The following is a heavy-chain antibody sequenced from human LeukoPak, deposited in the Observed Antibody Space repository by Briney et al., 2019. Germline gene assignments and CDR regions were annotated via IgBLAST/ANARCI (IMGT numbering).Heavy chain of an antibody. CDR2: INHSGST. Sequence: SETLSLTCAVYSGSFSGYYWSWIRQPPGKGLEWIGEINHSGSTNYNPSLKSRVTISVDTSKNQFSLKLSSGTAADTAVYYCAGSPAYGLGSNAYYFDYWGQGTLVTVSS. J-gene: IGHJ4*02. CDR1: SGSFSGYY. V-gene: IGHV4-34*01. D-gene: IGHD3-10*01. CDR3: AGSPAYGLGSNAYYFDY.